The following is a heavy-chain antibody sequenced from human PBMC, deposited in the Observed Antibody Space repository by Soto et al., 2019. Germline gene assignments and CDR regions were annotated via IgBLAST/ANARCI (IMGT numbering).Heavy chain of an antibody. J-gene: IGHJ6*02. V-gene: IGHV5-10-1*01. Sequence: RGESLKISCKGSGYSFTSYWISWVRQMPGKGLEWMGRIDPSDSYTNYSPSFQGHVTISADKSISTAYLQWSSLKASDTAMYYCASRTDYYYYYGMDVWGQGTTVTVSS. CDR3: ASRTDYYYYYGMDV. CDR2: IDPSDSYT. CDR1: GYSFTSYW.